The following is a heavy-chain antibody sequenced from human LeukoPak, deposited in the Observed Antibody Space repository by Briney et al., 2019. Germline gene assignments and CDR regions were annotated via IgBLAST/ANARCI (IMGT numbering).Heavy chain of an antibody. CDR1: GMTFSNYA. V-gene: IGHV3-23*01. CDR2: ISGSGGST. D-gene: IGHD2-15*01. CDR3: AKCSGGSCYWFDP. Sequence: GGSLRLSCAASGMTFSNYAMNWVRQAPGKGLEWVSGISGSGGSTYYADSVKGRFTISRDNSKNTLYLQMNSLRAEDTAVYYCAKCSGGSCYWFDPWGQGTLVTVSS. J-gene: IGHJ5*02.